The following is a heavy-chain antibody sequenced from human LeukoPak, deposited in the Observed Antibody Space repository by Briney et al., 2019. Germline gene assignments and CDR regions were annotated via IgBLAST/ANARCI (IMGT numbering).Heavy chain of an antibody. J-gene: IGHJ4*02. Sequence: ASVKVSCKASGYTFTSYYMHWVRQAPGQGLEWMGIINPSGGSTSYAQKFQGRVTMTRDTSSSTVYMELSSLRSQDPALYYCARGDSSGFLDYWGQGTLVTVSS. V-gene: IGHV1-46*01. CDR3: ARGDSSGFLDY. CDR2: INPSGGST. D-gene: IGHD6-19*01. CDR1: GYTFTSYY.